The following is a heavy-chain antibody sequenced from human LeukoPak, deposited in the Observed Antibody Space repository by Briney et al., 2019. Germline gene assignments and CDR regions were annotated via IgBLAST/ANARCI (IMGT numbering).Heavy chain of an antibody. D-gene: IGHD3-16*01. Sequence: PGASVNVSCKASGYSFTTFSIAWVRQAPGQGLEWMGWINANSGKTHYAQKFHDRVTMTTDTSTNTAYMELRGLKSDDTAMYYCSRDSTFGAAVDFNYWGQGTLVTVSS. CDR3: SRDSTFGAAVDFNY. V-gene: IGHV1-18*01. CDR2: INANSGKT. CDR1: GYSFTTFS. J-gene: IGHJ4*02.